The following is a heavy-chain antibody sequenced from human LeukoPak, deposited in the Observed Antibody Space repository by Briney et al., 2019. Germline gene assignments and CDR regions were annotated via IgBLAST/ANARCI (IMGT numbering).Heavy chain of an antibody. D-gene: IGHD4-23*01. Sequence: SETLSLTCPVSGGSISSHYWSWIRQPPGKGLEWIGYIYYSGSTNYNPSLKSRLTISVDTSKNQFSLKLSSVTAADTAVYYYPRVSPSTVVMFDYWGQATLVTVSS. CDR2: IYYSGST. CDR3: PRVSPSTVVMFDY. CDR1: GGSISSHY. J-gene: IGHJ4*02. V-gene: IGHV4-59*11.